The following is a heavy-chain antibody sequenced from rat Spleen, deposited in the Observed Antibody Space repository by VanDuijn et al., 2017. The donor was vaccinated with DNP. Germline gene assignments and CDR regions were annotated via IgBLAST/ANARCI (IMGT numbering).Heavy chain of an antibody. D-gene: IGHD3-1*01. J-gene: IGHJ1*01. CDR1: GFTFSDYA. Sequence: EVQLVESGGDLVQPGRSLKLSCAASGFTFSDYAMAWVRQAPTKGLEWVAYITYDGGSTYYRDSVKGRFTISRDDAKSSLYLQMNSLKSEDTATYYCARGSTSIYWYFDFWGPGTMVTVSS. V-gene: IGHV5-20*01. CDR3: ARGSTSIYWYFDF. CDR2: ITYDGGST.